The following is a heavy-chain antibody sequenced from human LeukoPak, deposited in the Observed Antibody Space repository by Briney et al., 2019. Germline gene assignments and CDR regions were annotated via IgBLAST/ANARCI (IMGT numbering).Heavy chain of an antibody. D-gene: IGHD3-22*01. CDR1: GFTLNNNA. Sequence: GGSLRLSCAASGFTLNNNAMSWVRQAPGKGLEWVSAISGSGGSTYYADSVKGRFTISRDNSKNTLYLQMNSLRAEDTAVYYCAKGLVGYYYDSSGYPDYWGQGTLVTVSS. CDR3: AKGLVGYYYDSSGYPDY. J-gene: IGHJ4*02. V-gene: IGHV3-23*01. CDR2: ISGSGGST.